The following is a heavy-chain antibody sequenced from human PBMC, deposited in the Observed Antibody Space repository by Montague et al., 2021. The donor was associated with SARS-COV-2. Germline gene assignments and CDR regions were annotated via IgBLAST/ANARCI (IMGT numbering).Heavy chain of an antibody. CDR2: IRPDGSDK. D-gene: IGHD7-27*01. CDR1: GFPFSTYC. V-gene: IGHV3-7*01. J-gene: IGHJ4*02. CDR3: ARDWPGAGEQNFDY. Sequence: SRRLSLSASGFPFSTYCMSWVRQAPGKGLEWVAYIRPDGSDKYYVDSVRGRFTMSRDNAKNSLYLQMNNLGAEDTAVYYCARDWPGAGEQNFDYWGQGTLVTVSS.